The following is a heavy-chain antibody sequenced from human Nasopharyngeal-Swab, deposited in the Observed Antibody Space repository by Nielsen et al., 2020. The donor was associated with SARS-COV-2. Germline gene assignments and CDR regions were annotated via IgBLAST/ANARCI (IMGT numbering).Heavy chain of an antibody. CDR1: GFTFSGSA. Sequence: GGSLRLSCAASGFTFSGSAMHWVRQASGKGPEWVGRIRSKANSYATAYAASVKGRFTISRDDSKNTAYLQMNSLKTEDTAVYYCTRLGGYDSSGYYPIDYWGQGTLVTVSS. CDR2: IRSKANSYAT. CDR3: TRLGGYDSSGYYPIDY. D-gene: IGHD3-22*01. V-gene: IGHV3-73*01. J-gene: IGHJ4*02.